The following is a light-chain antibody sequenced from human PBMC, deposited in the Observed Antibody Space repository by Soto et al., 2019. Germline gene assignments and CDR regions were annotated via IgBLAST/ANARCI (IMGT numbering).Light chain of an antibody. Sequence: DIQMTQSPSTLSASLGDRGTITCRASQSISTWLAWYQQKPGRAPKLLIYKASSLQSDVPSGFSGSGSGTEFPLTISSLQPDDYATYYCQQYNAYPWTFGQGTKVDIK. CDR1: QSISTW. V-gene: IGKV1-5*03. J-gene: IGKJ1*01. CDR2: KAS. CDR3: QQYNAYPWT.